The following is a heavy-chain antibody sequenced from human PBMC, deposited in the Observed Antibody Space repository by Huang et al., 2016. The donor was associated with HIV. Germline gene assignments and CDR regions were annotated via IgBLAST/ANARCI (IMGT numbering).Heavy chain of an antibody. CDR3: AKESRWFSDLDT. J-gene: IGHJ5*02. V-gene: IGHV3-30*18. CDR1: GFTFSNFG. Sequence: GVVQPGGSLRLSCAATGFTFSNFGMHWVRQAPGKGLEWVAVISYDGVCGRYSESVTGRFTISRDNPMNTLYLRMNSLRPNDTAVYYCAKESRWFSDLDTWGQGTLVTVSS. CDR2: ISYDGVCG. D-gene: IGHD2-15*01.